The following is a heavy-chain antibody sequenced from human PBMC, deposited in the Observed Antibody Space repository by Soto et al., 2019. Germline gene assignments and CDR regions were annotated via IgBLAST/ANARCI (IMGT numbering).Heavy chain of an antibody. D-gene: IGHD2-2*01. J-gene: IGHJ6*02. CDR3: ARDLTIVPATHPRLENYGMDV. CDR1: GYSFTSYG. Sequence: QVQLVQSAGEVKKPGASVKVSCKASGYSFTSYGISWVRRAPGQGLEWMGGVSPSNGHTQFVERFQGRVTMTTDTSTKTAYMELRNLRSDDTAHYYCARDLTIVPATHPRLENYGMDVWGQGTTVIVSS. V-gene: IGHV1-18*01. CDR2: VSPSNGHT.